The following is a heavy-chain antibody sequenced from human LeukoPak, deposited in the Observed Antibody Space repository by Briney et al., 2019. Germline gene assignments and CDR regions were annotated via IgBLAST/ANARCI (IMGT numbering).Heavy chain of an antibody. CDR3: ARVKTTVVTRATMDY. D-gene: IGHD4-23*01. CDR1: GFTFSSYS. V-gene: IGHV3-21*01. J-gene: IGHJ4*02. Sequence: GGSLRLSCAASGFTFSSYSMNWVRQAPGKGLEWVSSISSSSSYIYYADSVKGRFTISRDNAKNSLYLQMNSLRAEDTAVYYCARVKTTVVTRATMDYWDQGTLVTVSS. CDR2: ISSSSSYI.